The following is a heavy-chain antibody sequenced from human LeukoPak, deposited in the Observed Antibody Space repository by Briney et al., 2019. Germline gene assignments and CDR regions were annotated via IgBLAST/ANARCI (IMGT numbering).Heavy chain of an antibody. V-gene: IGHV3-49*04. J-gene: IGHJ6*03. CDR3: TRPYYYYYMDV. CDR2: IRSKAYGGTT. Sequence: GGSLRLSCTASGFTFGDYAMSWVRQAPGKGVEWVGFIRSKAYGGTTEYAASVKGRFTISRDDSKSITYLQMNSLKTEDTAVYYCTRPYYYYYMDVWGKGTTVTISS. CDR1: GFTFGDYA.